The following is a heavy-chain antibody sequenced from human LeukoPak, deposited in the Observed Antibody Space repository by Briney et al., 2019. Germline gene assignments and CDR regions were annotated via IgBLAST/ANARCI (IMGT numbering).Heavy chain of an antibody. Sequence: SETLSPTCFVSGASINNYYWSWIRQTPGRGLEWIGYINYNGNTNYNPSLRSRITMSLDTSRNQFSLKLSSVTAADTAVYYCARGLWFGDENPPYFDYWGQGILVTVSS. V-gene: IGHV4-59*08. D-gene: IGHD3-10*01. CDR2: INYNGNT. CDR1: GASINNYY. CDR3: ARGLWFGDENPPYFDY. J-gene: IGHJ4*02.